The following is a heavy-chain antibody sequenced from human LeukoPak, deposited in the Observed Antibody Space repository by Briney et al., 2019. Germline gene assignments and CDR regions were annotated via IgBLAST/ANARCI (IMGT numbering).Heavy chain of an antibody. V-gene: IGHV4-39*07. J-gene: IGHJ4*02. CDR1: GGSISSSSYY. Sequence: SETLSLTCTVSGGSISSSSYYWGWIRQPPGKGLEWIGSIYYSGSTYYNPSLKSRVPISVDTSKNQFSLKLSSVTAADTAVYYCARSDYYGSGSYPYYFDYWGQGTLVTVSS. D-gene: IGHD3-10*01. CDR2: IYYSGST. CDR3: ARSDYYGSGSYPYYFDY.